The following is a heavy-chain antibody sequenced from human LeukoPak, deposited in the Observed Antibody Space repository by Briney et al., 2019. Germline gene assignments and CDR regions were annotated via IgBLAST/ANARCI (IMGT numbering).Heavy chain of an antibody. CDR3: ARTGDSSGWRGELDY. Sequence: SVKVSCKASGGTFSSYAISWVRQAPGQGLEWMGGIIPIFGTANYAQKFQGRVTITADKSTSTAYMELSSLRSEDTAVYYCARTGDSSGWRGELDYWGQGTLVTVSS. V-gene: IGHV1-69*06. J-gene: IGHJ4*02. CDR2: IIPIFGTA. CDR1: GGTFSSYA. D-gene: IGHD6-19*01.